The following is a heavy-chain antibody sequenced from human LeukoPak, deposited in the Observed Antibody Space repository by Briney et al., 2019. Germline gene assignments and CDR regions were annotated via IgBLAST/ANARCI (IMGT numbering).Heavy chain of an antibody. CDR2: IWYDGSNK. CDR3: ARSAYGSGSYYFDY. CDR1: GFTFSSYG. J-gene: IGHJ4*02. Sequence: PGGSLRLSCAASGFTFSSYGMHWVRQAPGKGLEWVAVIWYDGSNKYYADSVKGRFTISRDNSKNTLYLRMNSLRAEDTAVYYCARSAYGSGSYYFDYWGQGTLVTVSS. V-gene: IGHV3-33*01. D-gene: IGHD3-10*01.